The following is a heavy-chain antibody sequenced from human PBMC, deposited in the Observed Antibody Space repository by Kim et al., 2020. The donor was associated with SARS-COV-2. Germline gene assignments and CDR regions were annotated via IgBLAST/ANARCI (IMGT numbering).Heavy chain of an antibody. D-gene: IGHD3-3*01. Sequence: GGSLRLSCAASGFTVSSNYMSWVRQAPGKGLEWVSVIYSGGSTYYADSVKGRFTISRDNSKNTLYLQMNSLRAEDTAVYYCARVIWTYYMDVWGKGTTVTVSS. CDR2: IYSGGST. CDR1: GFTVSSNY. V-gene: IGHV3-66*01. J-gene: IGHJ6*03. CDR3: ARVIWTYYMDV.